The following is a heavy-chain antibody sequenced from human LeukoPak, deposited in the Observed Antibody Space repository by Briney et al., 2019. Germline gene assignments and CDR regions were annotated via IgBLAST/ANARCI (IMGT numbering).Heavy chain of an antibody. D-gene: IGHD5-18*01. J-gene: IGHJ4*02. CDR1: GFTVSSNH. V-gene: IGHV3-53*01. CDR2: IYSGGST. Sequence: GGSLRLSCAASGFTVSSNHMSWVRQAPGKGLEWVSVIYSGGSTYYAGSVKGRFTISRDNSKNTLYLQMNSLRVEDTAVYYCARDCCLKYSSGNWGQGTLVNVSP. CDR3: ARDCCLKYSSGN.